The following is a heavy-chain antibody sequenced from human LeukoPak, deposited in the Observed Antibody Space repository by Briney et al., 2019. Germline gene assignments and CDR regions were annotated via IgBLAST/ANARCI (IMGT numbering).Heavy chain of an antibody. CDR1: GFTFSSYA. CDR3: AKGAGIQLWPSFDY. J-gene: IGHJ4*02. D-gene: IGHD5-18*01. V-gene: IGHV3-23*01. CDR2: ISTSGGST. Sequence: PGGSLRLSCTASGFTFSSYAMNWVRQAPGKGLEWVSTISTSGGSTHHADSVKGRFTISRDNSKNTLYLQVNSLRAEDTAIYYCAKGAGIQLWPSFDYWGQGTLVTVSS.